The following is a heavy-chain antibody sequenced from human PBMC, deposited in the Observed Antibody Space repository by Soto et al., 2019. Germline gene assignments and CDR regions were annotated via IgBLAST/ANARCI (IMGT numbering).Heavy chain of an antibody. Sequence: QVQLQESGPGLVKPSQTLSLTCSISGASISSDDYYWSWFRQPPGKGLEWIGYISYSGSTYYNPSLKSRITISLDTSQTQFSLILSSVPAADTAVFYCAREVNNYYGMDVWGQGTTVTVSS. CDR3: AREVNNYYGMDV. J-gene: IGHJ6*02. CDR2: ISYSGST. CDR1: GASISSDDYY. V-gene: IGHV4-30-4*01.